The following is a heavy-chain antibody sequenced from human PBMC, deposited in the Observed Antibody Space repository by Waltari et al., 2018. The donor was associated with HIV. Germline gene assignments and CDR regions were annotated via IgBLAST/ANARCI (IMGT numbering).Heavy chain of an antibody. J-gene: IGHJ6*02. D-gene: IGHD1-26*01. CDR1: GFTISSNY. V-gene: IGHV3-53*01. CDR2: IYCGGSR. CDR3: ARDPRSSGYYGMDV. Sequence: EVQLVASGGGLIEPGGSLRVSCAASGFTISSNYMSWVRQAPGKGLEWVSVIYCGGSRYYADSVKGRFIISRDNSKNTVSLHMNSLRAEDTAVYYCARDPRSSGYYGMDVWGQGIKVTVSS.